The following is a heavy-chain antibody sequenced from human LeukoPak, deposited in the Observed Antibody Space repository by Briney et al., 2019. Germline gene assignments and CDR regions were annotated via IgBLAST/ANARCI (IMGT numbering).Heavy chain of an antibody. J-gene: IGHJ4*02. D-gene: IGHD5-12*01. CDR3: AKDRGYDPYFDY. Sequence: PGGSLGLSCAASGFTFSSYAMSWVRQAPGKGLEWVSAISGSGGSTYYADSVKGRFTTSRDNSKNTLYLQMNGLRAEDTAVYYCAKDRGYDPYFDYWGQGTLVTVSS. CDR1: GFTFSSYA. CDR2: ISGSGGST. V-gene: IGHV3-23*01.